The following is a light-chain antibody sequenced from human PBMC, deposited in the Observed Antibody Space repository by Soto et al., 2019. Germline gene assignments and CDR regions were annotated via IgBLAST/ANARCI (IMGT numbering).Light chain of an antibody. Sequence: DIQMTQSPSSLSASVGDRVTITCRASQSISSYLNWYQQKPGKAPKLLIYAASSLQSGVPSRFSGSVSGTDFALTISSLQPDDFATYYCQQYNSYSPLTFGGGTKVDI. V-gene: IGKV1-39*01. CDR3: QQYNSYSPLT. CDR1: QSISSY. J-gene: IGKJ4*01. CDR2: AAS.